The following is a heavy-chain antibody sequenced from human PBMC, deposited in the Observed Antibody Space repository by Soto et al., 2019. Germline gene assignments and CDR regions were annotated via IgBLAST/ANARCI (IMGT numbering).Heavy chain of an antibody. J-gene: IGHJ4*02. D-gene: IGHD3-22*01. CDR1: GYTFTTSG. V-gene: IGHV1-18*01. CDR2: ISTYNGNT. CDR3: ARGPTDYYDNSGNYFLDY. Sequence: QVQLVQSGAEVKKPGASVKVSCKASGYTFTTSGMSWVRQAPGQGFDWMGWISTYNGNTKYAERLQGRVTMTTDTTTSTAYMELRSLRSDDTAVYYCARGPTDYYDNSGNYFLDYWGQGTLVTVSS.